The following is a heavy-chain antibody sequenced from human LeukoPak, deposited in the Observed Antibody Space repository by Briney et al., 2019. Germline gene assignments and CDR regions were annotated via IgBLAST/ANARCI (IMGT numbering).Heavy chain of an antibody. V-gene: IGHV1-2*02. J-gene: IGHJ5*02. CDR2: INPNSGGT. D-gene: IGHD2-2*01. CDR1: GYTFTGDY. CDR3: AREYCSSTSCSIFDP. Sequence: ASVKVSCKASGYTFTGDYMHWLRQAPGQGLEWMGWINPNSGGTNYAQKFQGRVTMTRDTSISTAYMELSRLRSDDTAVYYCAREYCSSTSCSIFDPWGQGTLVTVSS.